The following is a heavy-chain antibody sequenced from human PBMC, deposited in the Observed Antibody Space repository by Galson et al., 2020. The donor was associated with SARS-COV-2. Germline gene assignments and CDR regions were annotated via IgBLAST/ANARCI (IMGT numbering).Heavy chain of an antibody. D-gene: IGHD3-3*02. CDR2: IWHDGSNK. Sequence: GGSLRLSCAASGFSFSTFGMHWVRQAPGKGLEWVALIWHDGSNKYYADSVKGRFTISRDNSRNTVSLEMNSLRAEDTALYYCVRGEEYSSSSIFYYSYYYALDVWGHGTTVTVSS. V-gene: IGHV3-33*01. CDR1: GFSFSTFG. CDR3: VRGEEYSSSSIFYYSYYYALDV. J-gene: IGHJ6*02.